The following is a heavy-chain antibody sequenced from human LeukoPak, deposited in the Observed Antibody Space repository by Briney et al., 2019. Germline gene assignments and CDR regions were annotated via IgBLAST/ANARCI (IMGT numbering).Heavy chain of an antibody. J-gene: IGHJ4*02. D-gene: IGHD4-17*01. V-gene: IGHV3-30*02. CDR3: AKDWSYGDYYFDY. CDR1: GFTFSSYG. CDR2: IRYDGSNM. Sequence: PGGSLRLSCVASGFTFSSYGMHWVRQAPGKGLEWVTFIRYDGSNMYYADSVKGRFTISRDNSKNTLYLQMNSLRAEDTAVYYCAKDWSYGDYYFDYWGQGTLVTVSS.